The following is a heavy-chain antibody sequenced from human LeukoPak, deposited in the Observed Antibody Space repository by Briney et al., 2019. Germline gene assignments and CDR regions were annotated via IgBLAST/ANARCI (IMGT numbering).Heavy chain of an antibody. CDR3: ARIGIMIVVVNGMDV. CDR1: GFTFSSYE. V-gene: IGHV3-48*03. D-gene: IGHD3-22*01. Sequence: GGSLRLSCAASGFTFSSYEMNWIRKAPGMGLEWVSYISSIGSTINYADSVKGRFTISRDNAKNSLYLQMNSLRAEDTAVYYCARIGIMIVVVNGMDVWGQGTTVTVSS. J-gene: IGHJ6*02. CDR2: ISSIGSTI.